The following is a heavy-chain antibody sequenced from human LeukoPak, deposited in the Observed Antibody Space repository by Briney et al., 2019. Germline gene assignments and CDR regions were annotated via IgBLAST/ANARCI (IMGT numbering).Heavy chain of an antibody. CDR3: AGTGIRNWFDP. V-gene: IGHV4-39*01. D-gene: IGHD1-14*01. Sequence: SETLSLTCSVSGDSISTTGYFWVWIRQSPGRDLEWIGSIFKSGNTFYNMSLKSRATISVDTSKNEFSLSLTSVTAADTAVYYCAGTGIRNWFDPWGQGILVTVSS. CDR1: GDSISTTGYF. J-gene: IGHJ5*02. CDR2: IFKSGNT.